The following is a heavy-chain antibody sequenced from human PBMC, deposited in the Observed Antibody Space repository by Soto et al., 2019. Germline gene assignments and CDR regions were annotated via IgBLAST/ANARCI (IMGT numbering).Heavy chain of an antibody. Sequence: QVHLVESGGGVVQPGRALRLSCVASGFTFSTYAIHWVRQAPGKGLDWVAVISNDGSKKYFVDSVKGRFTSSRDNSNNTVYLQMNSLRAEDTALYYCARSIAVAGLDSWGTGTLVTVSS. CDR2: ISNDGSKK. J-gene: IGHJ4*02. CDR1: GFTFSTYA. CDR3: ARSIAVAGLDS. V-gene: IGHV3-30-3*01. D-gene: IGHD6-19*01.